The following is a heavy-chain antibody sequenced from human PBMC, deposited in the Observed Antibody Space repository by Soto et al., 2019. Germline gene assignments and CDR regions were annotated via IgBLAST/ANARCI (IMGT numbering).Heavy chain of an antibody. J-gene: IGHJ4*02. Sequence: EVQLVESGGGLVQPGRSLRLSCAASGFTFDDYAMHWVRQAPGKGLEWVSGISWNSGSIGYADSVKGRFTISRDNAKNSLYLQMNSLRGEDTALYYCAKGYSGSYLSGFDYWGQGTLVTVSS. CDR1: GFTFDDYA. V-gene: IGHV3-9*01. CDR3: AKGYSGSYLSGFDY. D-gene: IGHD1-26*01. CDR2: ISWNSGSI.